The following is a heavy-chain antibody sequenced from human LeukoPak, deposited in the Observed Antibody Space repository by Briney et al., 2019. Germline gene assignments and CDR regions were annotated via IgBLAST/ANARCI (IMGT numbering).Heavy chain of an antibody. CDR2: IYSGGST. Sequence: GSLRLSCAASGFTVSSNYMSWVRQAPGKGLEWVSVIYSGGSTYYADSVKGRFTISRDNSKNTLYLQMNSLRAEDTAVYYCARDSYYDSSGYFDYWGQGTLVTVSS. J-gene: IGHJ4*02. CDR1: GFTVSSNY. V-gene: IGHV3-66*02. CDR3: ARDSYYDSSGYFDY. D-gene: IGHD3-22*01.